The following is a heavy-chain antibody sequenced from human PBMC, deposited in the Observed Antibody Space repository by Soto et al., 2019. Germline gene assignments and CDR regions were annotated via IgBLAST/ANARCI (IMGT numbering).Heavy chain of an antibody. Sequence: EVQLVESGGGLVQPGGSLRLSCAAYGFTFSSYWMSWFRQAPGKGLEWVANIKQDGSEKYYVDSVKGRFTTSRDNAKNALYLQMNSLRAEDTAVYYCARGLWCGELLALDIWCQGTMVTVSS. D-gene: IGHD3-10*01. CDR2: IKQDGSEK. V-gene: IGHV3-7*01. CDR1: GFTFSSYW. J-gene: IGHJ3*02. CDR3: ARGLWCGELLALDI.